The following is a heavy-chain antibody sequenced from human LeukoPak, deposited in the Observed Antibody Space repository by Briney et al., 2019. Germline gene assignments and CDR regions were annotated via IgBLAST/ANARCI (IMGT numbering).Heavy chain of an antibody. CDR2: ISWHSGGI. Sequence: GGSLRLSCAASGFTFDDYAMHWVRRAPGKGLEWVSSISWHSGGIDYADSVKGRFTVSRDNAKNSLYLQMNSLRTDDTALYYCTKGLESSSSSTDAFDIWGQGTMVVVSS. J-gene: IGHJ3*02. CDR3: TKGLESSSSSTDAFDI. D-gene: IGHD6-6*01. CDR1: GFTFDDYA. V-gene: IGHV3-9*01.